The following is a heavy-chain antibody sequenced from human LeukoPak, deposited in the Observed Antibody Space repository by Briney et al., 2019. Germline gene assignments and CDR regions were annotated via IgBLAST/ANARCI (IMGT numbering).Heavy chain of an antibody. Sequence: PSQTLSLTCTVSGGSISSGDYYWSWIRQPPGKGLEWIGYIYYSGSTYYNPSIKSRVTISVDTSKNQFSLKLSSVTAADAAVYYCARQRGFGGIGVSWLRFRGPFDYWGQGTLVTVSS. CDR1: GGSISSGDYY. CDR3: ARQRGFGGIGVSWLRFRGPFDY. V-gene: IGHV4-30-4*01. CDR2: IYYSGST. J-gene: IGHJ4*02. D-gene: IGHD5-12*01.